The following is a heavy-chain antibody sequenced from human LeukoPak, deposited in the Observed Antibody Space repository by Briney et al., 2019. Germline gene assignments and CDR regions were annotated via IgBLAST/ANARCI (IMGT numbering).Heavy chain of an antibody. D-gene: IGHD4-11*01. CDR1: GFTFSIYW. V-gene: IGHV3-74*01. Sequence: PGRSLRLSCAGSGFTFSIYWMHWVRQAPGKGLVWVSRINSDGRSTSYADSVKGRFTISRDNAKNTLYLQMNSLRAEDTAVYYCARETSTGFDYWGQGILVTVSS. CDR2: INSDGRST. J-gene: IGHJ4*02. CDR3: ARETSTGFDY.